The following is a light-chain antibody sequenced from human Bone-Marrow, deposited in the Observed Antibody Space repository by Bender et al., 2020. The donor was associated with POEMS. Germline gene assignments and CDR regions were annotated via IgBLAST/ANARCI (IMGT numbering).Light chain of an antibody. V-gene: IGLV2-14*03. J-gene: IGLJ1*01. CDR2: DVS. CDR1: SNDIGRYKL. CDR3: SSYTGSTYV. Sequence: QSALTQPASVSGSPGQTITISCTGTSNDIGRYKLVSWYQQHPGKAPKVVIYDVSNRPSGVSNRFSGSKSGNTASLTVSGLQAEDEADYYCSSYTGSTYVFGTGTQVTVL.